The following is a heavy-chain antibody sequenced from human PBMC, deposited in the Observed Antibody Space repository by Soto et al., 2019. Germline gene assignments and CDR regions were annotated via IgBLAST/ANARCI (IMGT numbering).Heavy chain of an antibody. D-gene: IGHD4-17*01. Sequence: SETLSLTCTVSGGSISSGDYYWSWIRQPPGKGLEWIGYIYYSGSTYYNPSLKSRVTISVDTSKNQFSLKLSSVTAADTAVYYCARDRKNDDGDYGYFQHWGQGTLVTVSS. CDR3: ARDRKNDDGDYGYFQH. CDR2: IYYSGST. J-gene: IGHJ1*01. CDR1: GGSISSGDYY. V-gene: IGHV4-30-4*01.